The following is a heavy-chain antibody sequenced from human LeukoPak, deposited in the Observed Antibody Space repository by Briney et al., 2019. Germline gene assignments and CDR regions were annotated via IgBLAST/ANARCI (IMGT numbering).Heavy chain of an antibody. CDR1: GFTFSSYG. CDR3: AKSYYDFWSGQDHFDY. CDR2: IRYDGSKK. V-gene: IGHV3-30*02. D-gene: IGHD3-3*01. Sequence: PGGSLRLSCAASGFTFSSYGMHWVRQAPGKGVEWVAFIRYDGSKKYYADSVKGRFTISRGNSKNTLYLQMNSLRAEDTAVYYCAKSYYDFWSGQDHFDYWGQGTLVTVSS. J-gene: IGHJ4*02.